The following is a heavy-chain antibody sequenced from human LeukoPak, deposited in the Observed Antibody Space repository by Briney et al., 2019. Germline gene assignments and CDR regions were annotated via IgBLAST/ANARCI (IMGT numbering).Heavy chain of an antibody. Sequence: PSETLSLTCAVSGGSISTGGYSWSWIRQPPGKGLEWIGYRYHSGTTYHNPSLKSRVAISIDTSKKQFSLKLSSVTAADTAVYYCARGGYYGSGMTSIDAFDIWGPGTMVSVSS. J-gene: IGHJ3*02. CDR2: RYHSGTT. V-gene: IGHV4-30-2*01. CDR1: GGSISTGGYS. D-gene: IGHD3-10*01. CDR3: ARGGYYGSGMTSIDAFDI.